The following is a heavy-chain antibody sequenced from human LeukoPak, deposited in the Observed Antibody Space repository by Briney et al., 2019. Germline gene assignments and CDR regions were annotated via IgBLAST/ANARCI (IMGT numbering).Heavy chain of an antibody. CDR2: IFYSGSA. CDR3: ARRGGYYGSGRTYWFDP. J-gene: IGHJ5*02. Sequence: SETLSLTCTVSGGSISDSSYYWGWIRQPPGKGLEWTGTIFYSGSAYYSPSLKSRVTMFVDTSKNQFSLKLSSVTAADTAVYYCARRGGYYGSGRTYWFDPWGLGTLVTVSS. V-gene: IGHV4-39*01. D-gene: IGHD3-10*01. CDR1: GGSISDSSYY.